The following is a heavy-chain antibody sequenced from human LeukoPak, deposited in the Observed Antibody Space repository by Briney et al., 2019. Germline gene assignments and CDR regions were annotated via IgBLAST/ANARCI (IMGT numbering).Heavy chain of an antibody. CDR1: GGSXSXXX. D-gene: IGHD6-13*01. CDR2: IYYMGST. V-gene: IGHV4-59*01. J-gene: IGHJ4*02. CDR3: AREDHSSSWYGVFDY. Sequence: GGSXSXXXXSXVXXXPGXXXXXXGYIYYMGSTKYNPSLKSRVTISVETSKKQFSLKLSSVTAADTAVYYCAREDHSSSWYGVFDYWGQGTLVTVSS.